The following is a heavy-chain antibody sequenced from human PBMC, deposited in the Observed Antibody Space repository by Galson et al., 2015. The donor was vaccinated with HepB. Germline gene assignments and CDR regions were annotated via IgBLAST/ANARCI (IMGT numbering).Heavy chain of an antibody. Sequence: SVKVSCKASGYTFTSYGISWVRQAPGQGLEWMGWISGYNDDTNYAQKVQGRVTMTTDTSTSTAYMELRSLRSDDTAIYYCARMPIRPDIAGGGTNGDYWGQGTLVTVSS. CDR1: GYTFTSYG. J-gene: IGHJ4*02. D-gene: IGHD6-13*01. CDR3: ARMPIRPDIAGGGTNGDY. CDR2: ISGYNDDT. V-gene: IGHV1-18*01.